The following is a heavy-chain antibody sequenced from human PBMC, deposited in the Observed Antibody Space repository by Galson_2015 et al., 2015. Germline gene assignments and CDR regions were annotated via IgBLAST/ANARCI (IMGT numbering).Heavy chain of an antibody. D-gene: IGHD3-22*01. CDR2: IYSGGST. Sequence: SLRLSCAASGFTVSSNYMGWVRQAPGKGLEWVSVIYSGGSTYYADSVKGRFTISRDNSKNTLYLQMNSLRAEDTAVYHCATQVDKPYYYYGMDVWGQGTTVTVSS. V-gene: IGHV3-53*01. J-gene: IGHJ6*02. CDR3: ATQVDKPYYYYGMDV. CDR1: GFTVSSNY.